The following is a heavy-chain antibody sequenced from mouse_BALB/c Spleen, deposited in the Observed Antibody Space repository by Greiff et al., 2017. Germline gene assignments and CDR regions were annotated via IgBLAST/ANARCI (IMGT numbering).Heavy chain of an antibody. CDR2: IDPANGNT. V-gene: IGHV14-3*02. D-gene: IGHD1-1*01. CDR1: GFNIKDTY. Sequence: EVQLQQSGAELVKPGASVMLSCTASGFNIKDTYMHWVKQRPEQGLEWIGRIDPANGNTKYDPKFQGKATITADTSSNTAYLQLSSLTSEDTAVYYCARPYGSSSWFAYWGQGTLVTVSA. CDR3: ARPYGSSSWFAY. J-gene: IGHJ3*01.